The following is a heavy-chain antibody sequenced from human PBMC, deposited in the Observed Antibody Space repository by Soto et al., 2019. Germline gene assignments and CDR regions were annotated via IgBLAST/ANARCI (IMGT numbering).Heavy chain of an antibody. D-gene: IGHD6-13*01. Sequence: QVQLVQSGAEVKKPGASVKVSCKASGYTFTSYGISWVRQAPGQGLEWMGWINSYNGNTNYAQKLQGRVTMTTDTXXXXXXXXXXXXXXXXXAVXXXXXXPXAGIWFDPWGQGTLVTVSS. CDR1: GYTFTSYG. V-gene: IGHV1-18*01. CDR3: XXXPXAGIWFDP. CDR2: INSYNGNT. J-gene: IGHJ5*02.